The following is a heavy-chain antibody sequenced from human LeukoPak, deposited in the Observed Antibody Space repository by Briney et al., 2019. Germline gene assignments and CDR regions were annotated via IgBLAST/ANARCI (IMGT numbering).Heavy chain of an antibody. CDR3: ARAEWIQLWSPYFDY. V-gene: IGHV1-18*01. J-gene: IGHJ4*02. CDR1: GYTFTSYG. Sequence: GASVKVSCKASGYTFTSYGISWVRQAPGQGLEWMGWISAYNGNTNYAQKLQGRVTMTADTSTSTAYMELRSLRSDDTAVYYCARAEWIQLWSPYFDYWGREPWSPSP. CDR2: ISAYNGNT. D-gene: IGHD5-18*01.